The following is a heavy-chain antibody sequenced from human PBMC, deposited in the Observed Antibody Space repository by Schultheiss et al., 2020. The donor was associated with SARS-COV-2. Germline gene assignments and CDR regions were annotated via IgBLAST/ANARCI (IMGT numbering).Heavy chain of an antibody. CDR2: IYYSGSP. CDR3: ARERPYGGYDY. V-gene: IGHV4-59*01. J-gene: IGHJ4*02. Sequence: SQTLSLTCTVSGGSISSYYWSWIRQPPGKGLEWIGYIYYSGSPNYNPSLKSRVTMSVDTSKNQFSLKLSSVTAADTAVYYCARERPYGGYDYWGQGTLVTVSS. CDR1: GGSISSYY. D-gene: IGHD4-17*01.